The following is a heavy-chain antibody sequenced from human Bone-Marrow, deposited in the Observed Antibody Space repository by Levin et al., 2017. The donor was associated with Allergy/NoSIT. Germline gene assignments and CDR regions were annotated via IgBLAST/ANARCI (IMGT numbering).Heavy chain of an antibody. CDR1: GFTFRHYT. CDR3: ARDPARGYYDSSGYSGDH. CDR2: ITSSGDST. Sequence: PGGSLRLSCAASGFTFRHYTMNWVRQAPGKGLEWASCITSSGDSTYYADSVKGRFTISRDNAKNSLYLQLNRLRDEDTAMYYCARDPARGYYDSSGYSGDHWGQGTLVTVSS. J-gene: IGHJ4*02. V-gene: IGHV3-48*02. D-gene: IGHD3-22*01.